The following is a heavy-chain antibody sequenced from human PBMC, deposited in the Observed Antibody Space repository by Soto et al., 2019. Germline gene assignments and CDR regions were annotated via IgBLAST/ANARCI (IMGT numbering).Heavy chain of an antibody. CDR2: IWYDGSNK. V-gene: IGHV3-33*01. CDR3: ARVAAAGTSIYYYYMDV. J-gene: IGHJ6*03. D-gene: IGHD6-13*01. CDR1: GFTFSSYG. Sequence: QVQLVESGGGVVQPGRSLRLSCAASGFTFSSYGMHWVRQAPGKGLEWVAVIWYDGSNKYYADSVKGRFTISRDNSKNTLYLQMNRLRAEDTAVYYCARVAAAGTSIYYYYMDVWGRGTTVTVSS.